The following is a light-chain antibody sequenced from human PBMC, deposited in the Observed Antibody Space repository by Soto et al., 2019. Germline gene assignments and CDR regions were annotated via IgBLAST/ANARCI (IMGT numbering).Light chain of an antibody. J-gene: IGKJ1*01. Sequence: EIVLTQPPATLSLSPGERPTLSCRAGQSVSNYLAWYQQKPGQAPRLXXYAASNRAAGIPARFSGSGSGTDFTLPISSLEPEDFTAYYCQQRSNWPPVTFGQGTKVDIK. CDR1: QSVSNY. CDR2: AAS. CDR3: QQRSNWPPVT. V-gene: IGKV3-11*01.